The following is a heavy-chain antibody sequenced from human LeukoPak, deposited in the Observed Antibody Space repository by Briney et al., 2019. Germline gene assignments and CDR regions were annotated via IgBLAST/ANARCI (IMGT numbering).Heavy chain of an antibody. J-gene: IGHJ6*02. CDR1: GFTFSSHG. CDR2: ISYDGSNK. V-gene: IGHV3-30*19. CDR3: ARDDVMATSYYYYGMDV. D-gene: IGHD5-24*01. Sequence: GTSLRLSCAVSGFTFSSHGMHWVRQAPGKGLEWVAVISYDGSNKYYADSVKGRFTISRDNSKNTLYLQMNSLRAEDTAVYYCARDDVMATSYYYYGMDVWGQGTTVTVSS.